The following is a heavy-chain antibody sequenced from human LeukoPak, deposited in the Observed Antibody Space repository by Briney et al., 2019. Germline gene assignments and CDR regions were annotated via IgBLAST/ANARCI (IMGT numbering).Heavy chain of an antibody. J-gene: IGHJ4*02. CDR1: GGSISSGSYY. D-gene: IGHD3-10*01. CDR3: ARVTITMVRGVIIHYFDY. V-gene: IGHV4-61*02. CDR2: IYTSGST. Sequence: SETLSLTCTVSGGSISSGSYYWSWIRQPAGKGLEWIGRIYTSGSTNHNPSLKSRVTISVDTSKNQFSLKLSSVTAADTAVYYCARVTITMVRGVIIHYFDYWGQGTLVTVSS.